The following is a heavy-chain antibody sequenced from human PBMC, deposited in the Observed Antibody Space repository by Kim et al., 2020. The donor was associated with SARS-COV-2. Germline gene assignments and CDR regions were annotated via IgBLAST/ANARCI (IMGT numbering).Heavy chain of an antibody. CDR3: ATWAGYSSSWYAFDI. CDR2: FDPEDGET. J-gene: IGHJ3*02. Sequence: ASVKVSCKVSGYTLTELSMHWVRQAPGKGLEWMGGFDPEDGETIYAQKFQGRVTMTEDTSTDTAYMELSSLRSEDTAVYYCATWAGYSSSWYAFDIWGQGTMVTVSS. V-gene: IGHV1-24*01. CDR1: GYTLTELS. D-gene: IGHD6-13*01.